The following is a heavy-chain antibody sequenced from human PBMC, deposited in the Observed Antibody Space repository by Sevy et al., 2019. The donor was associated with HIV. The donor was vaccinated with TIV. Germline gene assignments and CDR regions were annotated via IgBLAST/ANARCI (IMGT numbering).Heavy chain of an antibody. CDR2: ISYDGSSK. CDR1: GFTFSTYP. V-gene: IGHV3-30-3*01. CDR3: ARDSGYSHYFVMGAY. J-gene: IGHJ4*02. D-gene: IGHD4-4*01. Sequence: GGSLRLSCAASGFTFSTYPMHWVRQAPGKGLEWVAVISYDGSSKHYAESVRGRFTISRDDSKNTLYLQMNSMRPDDTAIYYCARDSGYSHYFVMGAYWGQGTLVTVSS.